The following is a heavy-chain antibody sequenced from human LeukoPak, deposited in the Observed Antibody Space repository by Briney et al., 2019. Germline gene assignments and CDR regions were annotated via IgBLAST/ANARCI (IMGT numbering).Heavy chain of an antibody. D-gene: IGHD2-15*01. V-gene: IGHV3-74*01. CDR1: GFTFSSYW. J-gene: IGHJ4*02. Sequence: GGSLRLSCAASGFTFSSYWTHWVRQAPGKGLVWVSRINSDGSSTGYADSVKGRFTISRDNAKNTLYLQMNSLRAEDTAVYYCARAHCSGGSCYSFFDYWGQGTLVTVSS. CDR3: ARAHCSGGSCYSFFDY. CDR2: INSDGSST.